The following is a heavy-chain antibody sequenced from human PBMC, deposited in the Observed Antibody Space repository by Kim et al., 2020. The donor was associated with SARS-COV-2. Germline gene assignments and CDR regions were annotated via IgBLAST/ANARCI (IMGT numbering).Heavy chain of an antibody. V-gene: IGHV3-7*01. D-gene: IGHD3-9*01. CDR3: ARDEAIFSLEQRWDY. Sequence: GGSLRLSCAASGFTFSSYWMSWVRQAPGKGLEWVANIKQDGSEKYYVDSVKGRFTISRDNAKNSLYLQMNSLRAEDTAVYYCARDEAIFSLEQRWDYWGRGTLDAVSS. CDR1: GFTFSSYW. J-gene: IGHJ4*02. CDR2: IKQDGSEK.